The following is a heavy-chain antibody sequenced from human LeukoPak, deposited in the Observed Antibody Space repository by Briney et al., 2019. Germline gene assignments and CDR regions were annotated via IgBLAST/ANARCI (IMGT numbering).Heavy chain of an antibody. CDR2: IDNDGSSA. V-gene: IGHV3-74*01. Sequence: GGSLRLSCAASGFTFSSYWMHWVRQAPGKGLVWVSRIDNDGSSATYADSVKGRFTISRDNAKNTLYLQMNSLGAEDTALYYCARGYIGPDYLGQGTLVTVSS. CDR3: ARGYIGPDY. CDR1: GFTFSSYW. J-gene: IGHJ4*02. D-gene: IGHD1-26*01.